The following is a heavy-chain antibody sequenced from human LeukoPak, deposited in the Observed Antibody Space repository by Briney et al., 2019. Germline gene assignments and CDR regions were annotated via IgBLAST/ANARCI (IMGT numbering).Heavy chain of an antibody. CDR2: IYYSGST. V-gene: IGHV4-59*01. D-gene: IGHD2-15*01. CDR3: ASHGPYCSGGSCFDY. J-gene: IGHJ4*02. Sequence: SETLSLTCTVSGGSISSYYWSWIRQPPGKGLEWSGYIYYSGSTNYNPSLKSRVTISVDTSKNQFSLKLSSVTAADTAVYYCASHGPYCSGGSCFDYWGQGTLVTVSS. CDR1: GGSISSYY.